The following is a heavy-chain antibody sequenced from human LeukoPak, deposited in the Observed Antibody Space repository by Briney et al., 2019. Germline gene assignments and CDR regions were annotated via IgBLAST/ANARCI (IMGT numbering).Heavy chain of an antibody. Sequence: PSETLSLTCTVSGGSISSYYWSWIRQPPGKGLEWIGYIYYSGSTNYNPSLKSRVTISVDTSKNQFSLKLSSVTAADTAVYYCARGGAYSSSWNDYYYYMDVWGKGTTVTVSS. D-gene: IGHD6-13*01. V-gene: IGHV4-59*01. CDR2: IYYSGST. CDR1: GGSISSYY. CDR3: ARGGAYSSSWNDYYYYMDV. J-gene: IGHJ6*03.